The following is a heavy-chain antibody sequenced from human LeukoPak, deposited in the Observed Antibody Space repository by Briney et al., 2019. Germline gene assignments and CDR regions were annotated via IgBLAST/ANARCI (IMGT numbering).Heavy chain of an antibody. CDR1: GFTFSSYA. Sequence: GRSLRLSCAASGFTFSSYAMHWVRQAPGKGLEWLTVISYDGSDKYYADSVKGRFTISRDNSKNTLYLQMNSLRLEDTAMYYCATDYGGNSGTDYWGQGTLVTVSS. V-gene: IGHV3-30*04. CDR3: ATDYGGNSGTDY. CDR2: ISYDGSDK. D-gene: IGHD4-23*01. J-gene: IGHJ4*02.